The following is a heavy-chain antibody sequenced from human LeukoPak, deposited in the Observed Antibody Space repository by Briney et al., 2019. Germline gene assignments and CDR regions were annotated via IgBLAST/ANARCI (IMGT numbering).Heavy chain of an antibody. Sequence: GGSLRLSCAASGFTVSSNYMSWVRQAPGKGLEWVSVIYSGGSTYYADSVKGRFTISRDNSKNTLYLQMNSLRAEDTAVYYCARESSSSRAFDYWGQGTLVTVSS. CDR1: GFTVSSNY. V-gene: IGHV3-66*01. J-gene: IGHJ4*02. D-gene: IGHD6-13*01. CDR2: IYSGGST. CDR3: ARESSSSRAFDY.